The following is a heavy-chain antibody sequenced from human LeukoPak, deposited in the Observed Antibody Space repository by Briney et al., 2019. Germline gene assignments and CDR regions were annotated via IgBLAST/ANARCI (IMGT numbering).Heavy chain of an antibody. D-gene: IGHD2-2*01. Sequence: GGSLRPSCAVSGFTFNDYAMNWVRQAPGKGLEWVASIESNGNEKYSSDSLKGRFTTSRDNSKNTLYLQMNTVRPEDTALFYCARGVTSWPQGPYHFDYWGQGILITVSS. V-gene: IGHV3-30*02. CDR2: IESNGNEK. CDR3: ARGVTSWPQGPYHFDY. CDR1: GFTFNDYA. J-gene: IGHJ4*02.